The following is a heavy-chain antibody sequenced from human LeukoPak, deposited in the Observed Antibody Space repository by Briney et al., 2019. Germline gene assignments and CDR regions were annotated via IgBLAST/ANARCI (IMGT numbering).Heavy chain of an antibody. CDR2: IYYSGST. CDR1: GGSISSYY. D-gene: IGHD1-26*01. J-gene: IGHJ4*02. V-gene: IGHV4-59*12. Sequence: PSETLSLTCTVSGGSISSYYWSWIRQPPGKGLEWIGYIYYSGSTNYNPSLKSRVTISVDTSKNQFSLKLSSVTAADTAVYYCARVAPWELLKGGFDYWGQGTLVTVSS. CDR3: ARVAPWELLKGGFDY.